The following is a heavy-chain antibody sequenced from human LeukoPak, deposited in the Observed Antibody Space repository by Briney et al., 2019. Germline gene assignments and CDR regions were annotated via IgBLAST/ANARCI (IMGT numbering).Heavy chain of an antibody. Sequence: GGSLRLSCAASGFTFSSYSMNWVRQAPGKGLEWVSSISSSSSYIYYADSVKGRFTISRDNAKNSLYLQMNSLRAEDTALYYCAKDTYDILTGYYKGYFDYWGQGTLVTVSS. CDR3: AKDTYDILTGYYKGYFDY. D-gene: IGHD3-9*01. J-gene: IGHJ4*02. CDR2: ISSSSSYI. V-gene: IGHV3-21*04. CDR1: GFTFSSYS.